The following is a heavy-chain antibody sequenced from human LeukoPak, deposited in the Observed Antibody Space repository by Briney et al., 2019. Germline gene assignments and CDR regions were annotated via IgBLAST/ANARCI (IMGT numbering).Heavy chain of an antibody. V-gene: IGHV1-18*04. CDR3: ASTGYCIGGSCYSNYFDH. J-gene: IGHJ4*02. D-gene: IGHD2-15*01. Sequence: ASVKVSCKASGYTFTSYGISWVRQAPGQGLEWMGWINAYNGNTNYAQNLQDRVFMNTDTSTTTAYMELRSLRSDDTAVYYCASTGYCIGGSCYSNYFDHGGEGTLVTVSS. CDR1: GYTFTSYG. CDR2: INAYNGNT.